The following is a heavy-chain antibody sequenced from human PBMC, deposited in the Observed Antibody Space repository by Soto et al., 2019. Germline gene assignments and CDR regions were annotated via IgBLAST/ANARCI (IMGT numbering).Heavy chain of an antibody. Sequence: PGGSLRLSCAASGFTFSSYGMHWVRQAPGKGLEWVAVISYDGSNKYYADSVKGRFTISRDNSKNTLYLQMNSLRAEDTAVYYCAKDHRIAARPTYFDYWGQGTLVTVSS. CDR2: ISYDGSNK. V-gene: IGHV3-30*18. D-gene: IGHD6-6*01. CDR3: AKDHRIAARPTYFDY. CDR1: GFTFSSYG. J-gene: IGHJ4*02.